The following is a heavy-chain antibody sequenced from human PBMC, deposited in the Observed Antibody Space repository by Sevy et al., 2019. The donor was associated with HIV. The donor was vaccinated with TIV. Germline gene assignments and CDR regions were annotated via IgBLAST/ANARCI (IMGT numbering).Heavy chain of an antibody. CDR2: ISHRGST. CDR1: GGSSSGYY. D-gene: IGHD1-1*01. CDR3: ARGGIMATTEYGMDV. V-gene: IGHV4-34*01. Sequence: SETLSLTCAVSGGSSSGYYWAWIRQSPGKGLELIGEISHRGSTKYNPSLKSRVSISVDTSKDQISLRLTSLTAADTAVYYCARGGIMATTEYGMDVWGQGTTVTVSS. J-gene: IGHJ6*02.